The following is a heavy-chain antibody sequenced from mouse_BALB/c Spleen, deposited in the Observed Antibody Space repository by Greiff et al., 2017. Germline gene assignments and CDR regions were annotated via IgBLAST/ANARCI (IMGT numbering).Heavy chain of an antibody. D-gene: IGHD1-2*01. CDR1: GFSLTSYG. V-gene: IGHV2-9*02. CDR3: ASPLLRLYYAMDY. CDR2: IWAGGST. Sequence: VQLQQSGPGLVAPSQSLSITCTVSGFSLTSYGVHWVRQPPGKGLEWLGVIWAGGSTNYNSALMSRLSICKDNSKSQVFLKMNTLQTDDTAMYYSASPLLRLYYAMDYWGQGTSVTVSS. J-gene: IGHJ4*01.